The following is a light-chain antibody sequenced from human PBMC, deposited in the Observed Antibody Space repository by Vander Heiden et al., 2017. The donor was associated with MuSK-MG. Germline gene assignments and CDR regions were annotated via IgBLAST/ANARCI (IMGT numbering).Light chain of an antibody. V-gene: IGKV2-28*01. J-gene: IGKJ3*01. Sequence: AMTQSPLSLPVTPGEPASISCSSSQSLLQSNGHNYLDWYLQKPGQPPRLLIYLGSNRASGVPARFSGSGSGTDFTLKISRVEAEDVGVYYCMQSLETPGFGPGTKVDIK. CDR1: QSLLQSNGHNY. CDR3: MQSLETPG. CDR2: LGS.